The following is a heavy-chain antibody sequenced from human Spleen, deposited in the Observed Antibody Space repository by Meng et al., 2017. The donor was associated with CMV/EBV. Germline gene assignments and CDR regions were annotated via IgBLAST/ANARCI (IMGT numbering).Heavy chain of an antibody. Sequence: LSCAASGFTVCSNYMSWVRQAPGKGLEWVSVIYSGGSTYYADSVKGRFTISRDNSKNTLYLQMNSLRAEDTAVYYCARQWELWGAFDYWGQGTLVTVSS. J-gene: IGHJ4*02. CDR1: GFTVCSNY. V-gene: IGHV3-53*01. CDR3: ARQWELWGAFDY. CDR2: IYSGGST. D-gene: IGHD1-26*01.